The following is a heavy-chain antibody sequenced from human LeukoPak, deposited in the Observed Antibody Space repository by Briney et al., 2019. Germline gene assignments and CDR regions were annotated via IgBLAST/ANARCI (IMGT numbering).Heavy chain of an antibody. CDR1: GGSISSYY. J-gene: IGHJ4*02. CDR3: ARARGYSYGGYSYGYGYFDY. D-gene: IGHD5-18*01. V-gene: IGHV4-59*01. Sequence: SETLSLTCTVSGGSISSYYWSWIRQPPGKGLEWIGYMYYSGSTNYNPSLKSRVTISVDTSKNQFSLKLSSVTAADTAVYYCARARGYSYGGYSYGYGYFDYWGQGTLVTVSS. CDR2: MYYSGST.